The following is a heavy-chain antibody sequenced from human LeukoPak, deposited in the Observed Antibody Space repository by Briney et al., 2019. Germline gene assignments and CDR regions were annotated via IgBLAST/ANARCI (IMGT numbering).Heavy chain of an antibody. CDR3: AREGRSSTPGY. V-gene: IGHV4-4*07. Sequence: SETLSLTCTVSGGSISNSYWCWVRQPAGKGLEWIGRISASGNTDYHPSLKGRVTMSVDTSKNQFSLRLTSVTAADTAVYYCAREGRSSTPGYWGQGTLVTVSS. J-gene: IGHJ4*02. D-gene: IGHD2-15*01. CDR2: ISASGNT. CDR1: GGSISNSY.